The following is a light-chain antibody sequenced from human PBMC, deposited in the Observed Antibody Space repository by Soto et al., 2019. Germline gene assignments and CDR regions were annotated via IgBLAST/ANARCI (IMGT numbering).Light chain of an antibody. CDR3: SSDAGSNNLV. V-gene: IGLV2-8*01. Sequence: QSALTQPPSASGSPGQSVTISCTGTSSDVGGYNYVSWYQQHPGKAPKLMIFEVSKRPSGVPDRFSGSKSGNTASLTVSGLQAEDEADYYCSSDAGSNNLVCGG. CDR1: SSDVGGYNY. CDR2: EVS. J-gene: IGLJ2*01.